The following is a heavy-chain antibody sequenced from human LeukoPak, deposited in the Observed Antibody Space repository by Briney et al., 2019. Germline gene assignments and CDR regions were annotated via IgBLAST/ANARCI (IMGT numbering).Heavy chain of an antibody. CDR3: AKDGGLWVSAHWGDS. Sequence: GGSLRLSCAASGFTLSSYAMTWVRQAPGRGLEWVSSVDGGGGGTYYADSVKGRFTVSRDNSKSTLFLQMNSLRAEDTAVYYCAKDGGLWVSAHWGDSWGRGTLVTVSS. CDR1: GFTLSSYA. V-gene: IGHV3-23*01. CDR2: VDGGGGGT. J-gene: IGHJ4*02. D-gene: IGHD7-27*01.